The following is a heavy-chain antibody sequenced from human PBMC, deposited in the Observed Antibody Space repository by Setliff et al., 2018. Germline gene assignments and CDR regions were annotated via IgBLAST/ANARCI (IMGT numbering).Heavy chain of an antibody. CDR2: ISPYSGNT. CDR3: SRLVRYCTRTSCQRLSGDDY. CDR1: GYTFSDYG. D-gene: IGHD2-2*01. V-gene: IGHV1-18*01. Sequence: ASVKVSCKASGYTFSDYGISWVRLAPGQGLKWMGWISPYSGNTYYAPKFQGRITMTTDTSTTTAYMELKSLRSDDTAIYYCSRLVRYCTRTSCQRLSGDDYWGQGALVTVSS. J-gene: IGHJ4*02.